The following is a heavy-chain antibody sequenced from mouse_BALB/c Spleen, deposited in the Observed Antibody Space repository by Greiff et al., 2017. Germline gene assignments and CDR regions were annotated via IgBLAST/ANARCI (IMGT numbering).Heavy chain of an antibody. V-gene: IGHV1S29*02. CDR1: GYTFTDYN. J-gene: IGHJ3*01. Sequence: EVQLVESGPELVKPGASVKISCKASGYTFTDYNMHWVKQSHGKSLEWIGYIYPYNGGTGYNQKFKSKATLTVDNSSSTAYMELRSLTSEDSAVYYCAREGNYYGSSTWFAYWGQGTLVTVSA. CDR2: IYPYNGGT. CDR3: AREGNYYGSSTWFAY. D-gene: IGHD1-1*01.